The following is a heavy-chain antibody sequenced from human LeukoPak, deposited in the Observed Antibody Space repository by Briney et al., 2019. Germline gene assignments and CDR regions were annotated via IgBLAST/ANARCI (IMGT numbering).Heavy chain of an antibody. Sequence: GGSLRLSCATSGFTFSSYSMNWVRQAPGKGLEWVSWISSSSSTIYYADSVKGRFTISRDNAKNSLYLQMNSLRAEDTAVYYCARNRDPPTYYYYYMDVWGKGTTVTVSS. CDR2: ISSSSSTI. CDR3: ARNRDPPTYYYYYMDV. CDR1: GFTFSSYS. J-gene: IGHJ6*03. V-gene: IGHV3-48*04. D-gene: IGHD1-1*01.